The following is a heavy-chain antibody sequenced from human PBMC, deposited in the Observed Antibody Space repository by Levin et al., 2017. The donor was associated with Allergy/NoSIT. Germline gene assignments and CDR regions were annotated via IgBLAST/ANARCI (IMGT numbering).Heavy chain of an antibody. CDR1: RITFEAYS. CDR3: ARDGSPYSNSWYAYDY. J-gene: IGHJ4*02. CDR2: ISSSSSYI. D-gene: IGHD6-13*01. V-gene: IGHV3-21*01. Sequence: GESLKISCAASRITFEAYSMHWVRQAPGKGLEWVSSISSSSSYIYYTDSVKGRFAISRDNAKNSLYLQMNSLRAEDTAVYYCARDGSPYSNSWYAYDYWGQGTLVTVSS.